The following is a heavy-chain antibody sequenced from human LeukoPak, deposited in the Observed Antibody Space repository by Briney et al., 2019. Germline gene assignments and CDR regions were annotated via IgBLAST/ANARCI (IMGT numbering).Heavy chain of an antibody. V-gene: IGHV3-53*01. CDR2: IYSGGTT. CDR3: AKLKGWYGEGYFDY. D-gene: IGHD3-10*01. J-gene: IGHJ4*02. Sequence: GGSLRLSCAASGFTVSSNYMSWVRQPPGKGLEWVSVIYSGGTTFYADSVKGRFTISRDNSKNTLYLQMNSLRANDTAVYYCAKLKGWYGEGYFDYWGQGTVVTVSS. CDR1: GFTVSSNY.